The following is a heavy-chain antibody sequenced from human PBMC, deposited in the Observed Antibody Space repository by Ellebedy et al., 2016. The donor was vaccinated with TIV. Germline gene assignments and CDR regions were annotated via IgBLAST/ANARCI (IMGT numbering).Heavy chain of an antibody. CDR3: ARDPGGGGDYGDNWFDP. CDR1: GFTVSDYF. D-gene: IGHD3-16*01. CDR2: IYKNGGT. Sequence: GGSLRLSCAASGFTVSDYFMTWVRQAPGKGLERVSLIYKNGGTNYTDSVNGRFTITRDDSKNTLYLQMNSLRAEDTAVYYCARDPGGGGDYGDNWFDPWGQGTLVTVSS. V-gene: IGHV3-66*01. J-gene: IGHJ5*02.